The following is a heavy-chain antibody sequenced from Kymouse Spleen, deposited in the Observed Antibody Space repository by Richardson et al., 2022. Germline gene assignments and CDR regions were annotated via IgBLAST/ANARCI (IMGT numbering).Heavy chain of an antibody. D-gene: IGHD6-19*01. CDR2: ISWNSGSI. Sequence: EVQLVESGGGLVQPGRSLRLSCAASGFTFDDYAMHWVRQAPGKGLEWVSGISWNSGSIGYADSVKGRFTISRDNAKNSLYLQMNSLRAEDTALYYCAKDMYPRDSSGWSYFDYWGQGTLVTVSS. CDR1: GFTFDDYA. J-gene: IGHJ4*02. CDR3: AKDMYPRDSSGWSYFDY. V-gene: IGHV3-9*01.